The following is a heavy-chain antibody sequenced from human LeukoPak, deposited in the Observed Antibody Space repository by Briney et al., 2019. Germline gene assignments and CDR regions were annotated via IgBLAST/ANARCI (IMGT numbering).Heavy chain of an antibody. V-gene: IGHV4-38-2*02. D-gene: IGHD2-2*01. CDR3: ARTYQLPDTNWFDP. CDR2: IYHSGST. J-gene: IGHJ5*02. CDR1: GYSISSGYY. Sequence: SETLSLTCTVSGYSISSGYYWGWIRQPPGKGLEWIGSIYHSGSTYYNPSLKSRVTISVDTSKNQFSLKLSSVTAADTAVYYCARTYQLPDTNWFDPWGQGTLVTVSS.